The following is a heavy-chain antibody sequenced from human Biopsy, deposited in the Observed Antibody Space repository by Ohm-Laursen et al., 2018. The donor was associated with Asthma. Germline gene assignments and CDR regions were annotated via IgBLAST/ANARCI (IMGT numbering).Heavy chain of an antibody. J-gene: IGHJ4*02. V-gene: IGHV4-61*01. CDR1: GGSVSTGSYY. CDR3: ARDGTDMNEAMPKDY. D-gene: IGHD2-2*01. CDR2: IYYTGSD. Sequence: SETLSLTCTVSGGSVSTGSYYWSWIRQPPGKGLEWLGYIYYTGSDNYNPSLKSRVTISVDTSKNQFSLRLNSVTAADTAVYYCARDGTDMNEAMPKDYWGQGTLATVSS.